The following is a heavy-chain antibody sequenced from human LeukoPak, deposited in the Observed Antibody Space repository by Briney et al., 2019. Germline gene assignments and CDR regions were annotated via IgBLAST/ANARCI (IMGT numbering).Heavy chain of an antibody. D-gene: IGHD3-22*01. Sequence: SETLSLTCTVSGGSISSYYWSWIRQPAGKGLEWIGRIYTSGSTNYNPSLKSRVTMSVDTSKNQFSLKLSSVTAADTAVYYRARSYYYDSSGYTDDYWGQGTLVTVSS. V-gene: IGHV4-4*07. J-gene: IGHJ4*02. CDR3: ARSYYYDSSGYTDDY. CDR2: IYTSGST. CDR1: GGSISSYY.